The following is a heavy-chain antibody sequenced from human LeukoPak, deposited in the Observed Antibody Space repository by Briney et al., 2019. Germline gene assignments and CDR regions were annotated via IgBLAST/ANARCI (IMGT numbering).Heavy chain of an antibody. D-gene: IGHD6-13*01. Sequence: PGGSLRLSCAASGFTFSSYAMSWVRQAPGRGLEWVSAISGSGGSTYYADSVKGRFTISRDNSKNTLYLQMNSLRAEDTAVYYCARIAAAGTYYYYYYMDVWGKGTTVTVSS. J-gene: IGHJ6*03. V-gene: IGHV3-23*01. CDR2: ISGSGGST. CDR1: GFTFSSYA. CDR3: ARIAAAGTYYYYYYMDV.